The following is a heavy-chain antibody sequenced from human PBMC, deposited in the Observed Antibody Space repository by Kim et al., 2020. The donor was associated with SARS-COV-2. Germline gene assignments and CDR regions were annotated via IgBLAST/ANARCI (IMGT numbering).Heavy chain of an antibody. J-gene: IGHJ4*02. D-gene: IGHD5-12*01. V-gene: IGHV4-59*01. CDR2: IHYSGST. CDR3: ARGIDGYNYYNY. Sequence: SETLSLTCTVSGDSISSYYWSWIRQPPGKGLEWIGYIHYSGSTNYNPSLKSRGTISLDKSKKQFSLRLSSVIAADTAVYYCARGIDGYNYYNYWGQGTLVTVSS. CDR1: GDSISSYY.